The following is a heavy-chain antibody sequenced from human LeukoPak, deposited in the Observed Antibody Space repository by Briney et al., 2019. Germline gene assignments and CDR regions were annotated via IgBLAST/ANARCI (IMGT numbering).Heavy chain of an antibody. CDR1: GFTFSNFA. J-gene: IGHJ4*02. D-gene: IGHD3-3*01. V-gene: IGHV3-23*01. Sequence: GGSLRLSCAASGFTFSNFAMSWVRQAPGKGLEWVSAIGGSGGNTYYANSVKGRFTICRDNSKNTLYLQMNSLRAEDTAVYYCARETTIFGVADYWGQGTLVTVSS. CDR3: ARETTIFGVADY. CDR2: IGGSGGNT.